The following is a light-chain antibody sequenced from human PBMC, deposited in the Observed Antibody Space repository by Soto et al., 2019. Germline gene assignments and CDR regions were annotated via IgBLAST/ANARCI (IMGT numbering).Light chain of an antibody. J-gene: IGLJ1*01. Sequence: QSALTQPPSASGSPGQSVTISCTGTSTDVGAYNYVSWYQQHPGKAPKLMIYEVSNRPSGVSNRFSGSKSGNTASLTISGLQAEDEADYYCSSYTSSFYVFGTGTKLTVL. CDR1: STDVGAYNY. CDR3: SSYTSSFYV. V-gene: IGLV2-14*01. CDR2: EVS.